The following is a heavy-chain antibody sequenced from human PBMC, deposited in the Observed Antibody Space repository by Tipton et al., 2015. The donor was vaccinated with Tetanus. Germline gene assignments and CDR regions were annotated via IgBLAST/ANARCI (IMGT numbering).Heavy chain of an antibody. V-gene: IGHV4-59*01. CDR2: IFYSGDT. CDR1: GGSISNYY. Sequence: LRLSCTISGGSISNYYWNWIRQSPGGRLEWIGNIFYSGDTTYNPSLKSRVTISLDTSKNQFSLQLSSVTAADTAVYYCARDLGTSGFHWGQGTLVTVSS. CDR3: ARDLGTSGFH. J-gene: IGHJ4*02. D-gene: IGHD1-7*01.